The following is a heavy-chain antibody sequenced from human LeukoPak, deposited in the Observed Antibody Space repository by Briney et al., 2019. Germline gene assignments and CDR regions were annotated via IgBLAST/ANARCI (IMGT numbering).Heavy chain of an antibody. CDR1: GYTFTSYY. Sequence: PGASVKVSCTASGYTFTSYYMHWVRQAPGQGLEWMGIINPSGGSTSYAQKFQGRVTMTRDTSTSTVYMELSSLRSEDTAVYYCARAPSIVVVPAAIKGYWFDPWGQGTLVTVSS. CDR3: ARAPSIVVVPAAIKGYWFDP. J-gene: IGHJ5*02. V-gene: IGHV1-46*01. D-gene: IGHD2-2*02. CDR2: INPSGGST.